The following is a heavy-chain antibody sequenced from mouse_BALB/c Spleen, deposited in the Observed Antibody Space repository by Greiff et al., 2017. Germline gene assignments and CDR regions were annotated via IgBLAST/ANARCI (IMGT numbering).Heavy chain of an antibody. CDR1: GFTFSSYG. J-gene: IGHJ2*01. D-gene: IGHD2-1*01. V-gene: IGHV5-6*01. CDR3: ARNGNSSFDY. Sequence: EVHLVESGGDLVKPGGSLKLSCAASGFTFSSYGMSWVRQTPDKRLEWVATISSGGSYTYYPDSVKGRFTISRDNAKNTLYLQMSSLKSEDTAMYYCARNGNSSFDYWGQGTTLTVSS. CDR2: ISSGGSYT.